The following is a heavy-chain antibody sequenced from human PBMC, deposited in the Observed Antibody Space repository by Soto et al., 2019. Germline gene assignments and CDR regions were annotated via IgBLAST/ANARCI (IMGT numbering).Heavy chain of an antibody. D-gene: IGHD3-9*01. CDR2: ISYDGSNK. V-gene: IGHV3-30-3*01. Sequence: GGSLRLSCAASGFTFSSYAMHWVRPAPGKGLGWVAVISYDGSNKYYADSVKGRFTISRDNSKNTLYLQMNSLRAEDTAVYYCARDLATLTYYDILTGVHYYYGMDVWGQGTTVTVSS. CDR3: ARDLATLTYYDILTGVHYYYGMDV. J-gene: IGHJ6*02. CDR1: GFTFSSYA.